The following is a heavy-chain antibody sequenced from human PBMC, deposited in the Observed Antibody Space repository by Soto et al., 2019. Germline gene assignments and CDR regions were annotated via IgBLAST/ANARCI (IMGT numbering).Heavy chain of an antibody. CDR2: IIPIIGTA. CDR3: AVTVTTHYGIDV. D-gene: IGHD4-17*01. J-gene: IGHJ6*02. Sequence: QVQLVQSGAEVKKPGSSVKVSCKASGGTFSSYAISWVRQAPGQGLEWMGWIIPIIGTANNAQKFKGRVTITADESTSTAYMELSSLRSDDTAVYYCAVTVTTHYGIDVWGQGATGTVS. CDR1: GGTFSSYA. V-gene: IGHV1-69*01.